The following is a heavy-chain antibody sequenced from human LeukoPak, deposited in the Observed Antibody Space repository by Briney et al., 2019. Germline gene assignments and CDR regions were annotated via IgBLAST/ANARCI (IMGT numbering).Heavy chain of an antibody. CDR1: GGSISSGGYY. V-gene: IGHV4-31*03. D-gene: IGHD3-9*01. Sequence: TSETLSLTCTLSGGSISSGGYYWSWIRQHPGKGLEWIGYIYYSGSTYYNPSLKSRVTISVDTSKNQFSLKLSSVTAADTAVYYCASENYDILTGYEFWGQGTTVTVSS. CDR3: ASENYDILTGYEF. CDR2: IYYSGST. J-gene: IGHJ6*02.